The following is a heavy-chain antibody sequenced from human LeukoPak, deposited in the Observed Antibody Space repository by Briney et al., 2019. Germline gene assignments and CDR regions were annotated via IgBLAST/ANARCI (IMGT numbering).Heavy chain of an antibody. CDR2: FHRGRI. Sequence: SETLSLTCKVSGYPIGLDYYWVWIRQAPGRGLQWIGGFHRGRIQYNSALKSRVTITIDSSKNQFSLRMWPVTAADTAFYFCARAPSSYESGNGYPNLGWLDPWGQGALVTVSS. J-gene: IGHJ5*02. CDR3: ARAPSSYESGNGYPNLGWLDP. V-gene: IGHV4-38-2*02. CDR1: GYPIGLDYY. D-gene: IGHD5-24*01.